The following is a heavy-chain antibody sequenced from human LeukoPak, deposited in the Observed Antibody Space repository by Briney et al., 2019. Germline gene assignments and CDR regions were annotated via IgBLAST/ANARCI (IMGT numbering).Heavy chain of an antibody. Sequence: ASVKVSCKASGYTFTGYYMHWVRQAPGQGLGWMGWINPNSGGTNYAQKFQGRVTVTRDTSISTAYMQLSRLRSDDTAVYYCARDEMDYYGSGSYYYDYWGQGTLVTVSS. V-gene: IGHV1-2*02. CDR2: INPNSGGT. CDR1: GYTFTGYY. CDR3: ARDEMDYYGSGSYYYDY. J-gene: IGHJ4*02. D-gene: IGHD3-10*01.